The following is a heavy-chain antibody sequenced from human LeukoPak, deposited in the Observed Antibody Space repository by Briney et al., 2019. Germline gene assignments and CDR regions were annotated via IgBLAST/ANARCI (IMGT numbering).Heavy chain of an antibody. CDR2: VTRDGSGT. CDR1: GFPFSGYW. J-gene: IGHJ4*02. CDR3: ARDGDGYNFDY. V-gene: IGHV3-74*01. Sequence: PGGSLRLSCAASGFPFSGYWMHWVRQAPGKGLVWVARVTRDGSGTNYADSVKGRFTISRDNGKNTLYLQMNSLRAEDTAVYYCARDGDGYNFDYWGQGTLVTVSS. D-gene: IGHD5-24*01.